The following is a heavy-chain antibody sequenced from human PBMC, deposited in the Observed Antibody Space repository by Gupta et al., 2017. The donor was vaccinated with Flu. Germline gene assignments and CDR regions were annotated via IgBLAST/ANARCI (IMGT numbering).Heavy chain of an antibody. CDR2: ISGSGGYI. D-gene: IGHD4-17*01. Sequence: EVQLVESGGDLVKPGGCLRLSCAASGFTFKSDSMNWVRQAPGKGLEWVSSISGSGGYIYYADSVKGRFTISRDNAKNSLYLQMNRLRAEDTAVYYCAGEVLAGPTAYDYWGQGTLVTVSS. J-gene: IGHJ4*02. CDR1: GFTFKSDS. CDR3: AGEVLAGPTAYDY. V-gene: IGHV3-21*01.